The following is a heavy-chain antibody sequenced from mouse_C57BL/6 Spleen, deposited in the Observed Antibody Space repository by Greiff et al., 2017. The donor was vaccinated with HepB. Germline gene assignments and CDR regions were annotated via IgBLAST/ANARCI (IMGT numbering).Heavy chain of an antibody. D-gene: IGHD3-2*02. CDR3: ARQTAQATLFAY. CDR1: GYAFSSSW. J-gene: IGHJ3*01. V-gene: IGHV1-82*01. Sequence: VQLQQSGPELVKPGASVKISCKASGYAFSSSWMNWVKQRPGKGLEWIGRIYPGDGDTNYNGKFKGKATLTADKSSSTAYMKLSSLTSEDSAVYFCARQTAQATLFAYWGQGTLVTVSA. CDR2: IYPGDGDT.